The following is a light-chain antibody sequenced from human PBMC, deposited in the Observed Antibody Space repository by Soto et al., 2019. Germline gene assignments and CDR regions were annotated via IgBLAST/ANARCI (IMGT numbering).Light chain of an antibody. CDR1: QSVSSY. CDR3: QQRSNWPPT. CDR2: DAS. V-gene: IGKV3-11*01. Sequence: EIVLTQSPATLSLSPGERATLSCRASQSVSSYLAWYQQKPGQAPRLLIYDASNRATGIPARFSGSGPGTDFTLTISSLEPEDFAVYYCQQRSNWPPTVGQGTKVDIK. J-gene: IGKJ1*01.